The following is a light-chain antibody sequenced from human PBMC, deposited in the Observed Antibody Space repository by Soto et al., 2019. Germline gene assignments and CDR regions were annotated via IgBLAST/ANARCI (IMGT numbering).Light chain of an antibody. V-gene: IGKV1-39*01. CDR1: QSINYY. Sequence: DIQMTQSPSSLSASVGDRLTITCRASQSINYYLNWYQQKPGTAPKLLIYAASTLQSGVPSRFSGSGSGTDFTLTITSPQPEDFAVYYCQQTYNTPRTFGQGTKVEIK. J-gene: IGKJ1*01. CDR2: AAS. CDR3: QQTYNTPRT.